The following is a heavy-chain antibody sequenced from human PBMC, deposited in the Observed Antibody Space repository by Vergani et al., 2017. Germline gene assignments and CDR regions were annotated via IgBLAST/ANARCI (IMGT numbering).Heavy chain of an antibody. V-gene: IGHV1-69*06. D-gene: IGHD3-22*01. CDR2: IITIFGTA. J-gene: IGHJ6*02. Sequence: QVQLVQSGAEVKKPGSSVKVSCTASGCTFSSYAISWVRQAPGQGLEWMGWIITIFGTANYAQKFQGRVTITADKSPSTAYMELSSLRSEDTAVYYCARGGNLGSCYYQYYYYYGMDVWGQGTTVTVSS. CDR3: ARGGNLGSCYYQYYYYYGMDV. CDR1: GCTFSSYA.